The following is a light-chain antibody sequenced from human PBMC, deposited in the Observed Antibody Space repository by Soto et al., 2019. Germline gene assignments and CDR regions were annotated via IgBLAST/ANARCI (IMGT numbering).Light chain of an antibody. Sequence: VLTLSLGTLSLSPGERATLSCRASQTVRNNYLAWYQQKPGQAPRLLIYDASSRATGIPDRFSGGGSGTDFTLTISRLQPEDFATYYCQQANSFPLTFGGGTKVDIK. V-gene: IGKV3D-20*02. CDR2: DAS. CDR1: QTVRNNY. CDR3: QQANSFPLT. J-gene: IGKJ4*01.